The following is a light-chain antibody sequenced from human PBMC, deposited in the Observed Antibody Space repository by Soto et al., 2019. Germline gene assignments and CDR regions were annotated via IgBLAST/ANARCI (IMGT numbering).Light chain of an antibody. Sequence: QSALTQPASVSGSPGQSITISCTGTSNDLGSYNLVSWYQQHPGKAPKLMIYEGSKRPSGVPDRFSGSKSGTSASLAISGLQSEDEANYFCSAWEDSLNGPVFGGGTKLTVL. CDR3: SAWEDSLNGPV. V-gene: IGLV2-14*02. J-gene: IGLJ3*02. CDR2: EGS. CDR1: SNDLGSYNL.